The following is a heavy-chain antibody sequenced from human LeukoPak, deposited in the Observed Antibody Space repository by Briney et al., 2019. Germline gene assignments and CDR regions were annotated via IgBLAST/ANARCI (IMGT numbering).Heavy chain of an antibody. CDR1: GGSISSYY. Sequence: SETLSLTCTVSGGSISSYYWSWIRQPAGKGLEWIGRIYTSGSTNYNPSLKSRVTMSVDTSKTQFSLKLSSVTAADTAVYYCESHTIRWFYKQFDLWGRGTLVTVSS. J-gene: IGHJ2*01. CDR2: IYTSGST. D-gene: IGHD3-3*01. V-gene: IGHV4-4*07. CDR3: ESHTIRWFYKQFDL.